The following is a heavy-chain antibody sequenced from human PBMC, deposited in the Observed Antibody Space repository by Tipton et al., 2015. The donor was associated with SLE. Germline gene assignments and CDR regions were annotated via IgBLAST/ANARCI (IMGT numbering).Heavy chain of an antibody. J-gene: IGHJ4*02. CDR2: IYYSGST. V-gene: IGHV4-39*07. D-gene: IGHD5-24*01. CDR3: ARDGWRHFDS. Sequence: LRLSCTVSGGSISSSSYYWGWIRQPPGKGLEWIGSIYYSGSTYYNPSLKSRVTISVDTSKNQFSLKLSSVTAADTAVYYCARDGWRHFDSWGQGTLVTVSS. CDR1: GGSISSSSYY.